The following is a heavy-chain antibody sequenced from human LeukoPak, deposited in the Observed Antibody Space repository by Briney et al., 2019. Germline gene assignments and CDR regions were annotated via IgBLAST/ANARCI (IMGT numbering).Heavy chain of an antibody. CDR2: IIPIFGTA. CDR3: AKDIDENYYYYGMDV. V-gene: IGHV1-69*01. D-gene: IGHD3-16*02. Sequence: ASVKVSCKASGGTFSSYAISWVRQAPGQGLEWMGGIIPIFGTANYAQKFQGRVTITADESTSTAYMELSSLRSEDTAVYYCAKDIDENYYYYGMDVWGQGTTVTVSS. J-gene: IGHJ6*02. CDR1: GGTFSSYA.